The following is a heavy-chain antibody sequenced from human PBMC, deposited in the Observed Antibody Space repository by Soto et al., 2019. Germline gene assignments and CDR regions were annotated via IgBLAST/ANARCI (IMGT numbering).Heavy chain of an antibody. V-gene: IGHV3-30*18. J-gene: IGHJ6*02. CDR2: ISYDGSNK. CDR3: AKEAAARPSTYGMDV. Sequence: GGSLRLSCAASGFTFSSYGMHWVRQAPGKGLEWVAVISYDGSNKYYADSVKGRFTISRDNSKNTLYLQMNSLRAEDTAVYYCAKEAAARPSTYGMDVWGQGTTVTVSS. D-gene: IGHD6-6*01. CDR1: GFTFSSYG.